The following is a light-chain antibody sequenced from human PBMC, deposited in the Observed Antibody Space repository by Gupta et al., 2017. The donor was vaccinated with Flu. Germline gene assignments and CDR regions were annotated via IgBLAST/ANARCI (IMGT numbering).Light chain of an antibody. CDR3: SAWDDNLLL. CDR2: SNS. Sequence: QSVLTQPPSVSGSPGQRVTLACSGSGSNIGSNTVNWYQQVPGTAPKLLIYSNSQRPSGVPDRFSASKSGTSASLAISWLKSEDEAEYYCSAWDDNLLLFGGGTKLTVL. J-gene: IGLJ2*01. CDR1: GSNIGSNT. V-gene: IGLV1-44*01.